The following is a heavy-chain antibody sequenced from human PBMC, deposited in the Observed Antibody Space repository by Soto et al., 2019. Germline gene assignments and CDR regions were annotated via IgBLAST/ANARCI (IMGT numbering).Heavy chain of an antibody. CDR1: GGSFSGYY. D-gene: IGHD6-6*01. Sequence: SETLSLTCAVYGGSFSGYYWSWIRQPPGKGLEWIGEINHSGSTNYNPSLKSRVTISVDTSKNQFSLKLSSVTAADTAVYYCARDRRIAARPNWFDPWGQGTLVTVSS. V-gene: IGHV4-34*01. CDR2: INHSGST. CDR3: ARDRRIAARPNWFDP. J-gene: IGHJ5*02.